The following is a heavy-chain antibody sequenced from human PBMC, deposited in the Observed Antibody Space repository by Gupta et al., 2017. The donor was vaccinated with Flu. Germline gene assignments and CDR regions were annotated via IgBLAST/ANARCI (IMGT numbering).Heavy chain of an antibody. V-gene: IGHV3-74*01. Sequence: HWVRQAPGKGLVWVSRINSDGSSTSYADSVKGRFTISRDNAKNTLYLQMNSLRAEDTAVYYCARGSGSYYDYWGQGTLVTVSS. CDR2: INSDGSST. CDR3: ARGSGSYYDY. D-gene: IGHD1-26*01. J-gene: IGHJ4*02.